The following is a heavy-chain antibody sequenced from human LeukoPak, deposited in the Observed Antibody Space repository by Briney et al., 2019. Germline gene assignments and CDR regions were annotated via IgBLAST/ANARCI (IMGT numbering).Heavy chain of an antibody. Sequence: SETLSLTCTVSGGSISSSSYYWGWIRQPPGKGLEWIGSIYYSGSTYYNPSLKSRVTISVDTSKNQFSLKPSSVTAADTAVYYCAGQRLLWFGELREGFDYWGQGTLVAVSS. CDR2: IYYSGST. V-gene: IGHV4-39*01. D-gene: IGHD3-10*01. J-gene: IGHJ4*02. CDR1: GGSISSSSYY. CDR3: AGQRLLWFGELREGFDY.